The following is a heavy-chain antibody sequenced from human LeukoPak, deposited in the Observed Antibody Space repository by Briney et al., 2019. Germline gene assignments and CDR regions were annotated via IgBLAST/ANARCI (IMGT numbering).Heavy chain of an antibody. V-gene: IGHV3-23*01. CDR2: ISGSGGST. CDR3: ARVIVVVPAAILKRGHFDY. J-gene: IGHJ4*02. Sequence: PGGSLRLSCAASGFTFSSYAMSWVRQAPGKGLEWVSAISGSGGSTYYADSVKGRFTISRDNSKNTLYLQMNSLRAEDTAVYYCARVIVVVPAAILKRGHFDYWGQGTLVTVSS. CDR1: GFTFSSYA. D-gene: IGHD2-2*02.